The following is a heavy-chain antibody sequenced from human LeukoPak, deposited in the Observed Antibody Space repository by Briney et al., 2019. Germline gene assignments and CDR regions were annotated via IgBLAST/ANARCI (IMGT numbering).Heavy chain of an antibody. V-gene: IGHV4-59*01. CDR1: RGSISTYY. J-gene: IGHJ4*02. CDR3: ARTPVATYFDY. Sequence: SETLSLTCTVPRGSISTYYWSWIRQPPGKGLEWIGYIFHSGSTYYNPSLKSRVTISGDTSKNQFSLKLTSVTAADTAVYYCARTPVATYFDYWGQGTLVTVSS. D-gene: IGHD5-12*01. CDR2: IFHSGST.